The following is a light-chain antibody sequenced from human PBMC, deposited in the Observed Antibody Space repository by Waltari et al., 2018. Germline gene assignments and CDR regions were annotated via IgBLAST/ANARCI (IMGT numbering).Light chain of an antibody. CDR1: SSHIGAGYD. J-gene: IGLJ3*02. V-gene: IGLV1-40*01. Sequence: QSVLTQPPSVAGAPGQRVTISCTGTSSHIGAGYDVHWYQQLPGTAPKLLIYGNNDRPSGVPDRFSGSKSATSASLAITGLQADDEAEYHCQSYDNGLRGRVFGGGTKVTVL. CDR2: GNN. CDR3: QSYDNGLRGRV.